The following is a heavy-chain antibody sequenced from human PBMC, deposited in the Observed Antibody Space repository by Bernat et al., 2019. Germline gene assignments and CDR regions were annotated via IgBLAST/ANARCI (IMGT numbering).Heavy chain of an antibody. D-gene: IGHD7-27*01. J-gene: IGHJ4*02. Sequence: EVQLLESGGGLVQPGGSLRLSCAASGFTFSSYAMSWVRQAPGKGLEWVSAISGSGGSTYYADSVKGRFTISRDNARNTLYLQMNSLRAEDTAVYYCARSSLTGDRSFDYWGQGTLVTVSS. V-gene: IGHV3-23*01. CDR1: GFTFSSYA. CDR3: ARSSLTGDRSFDY. CDR2: ISGSGGST.